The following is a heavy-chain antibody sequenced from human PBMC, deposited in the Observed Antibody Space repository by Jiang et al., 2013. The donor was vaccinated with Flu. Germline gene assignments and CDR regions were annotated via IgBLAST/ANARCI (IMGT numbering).Heavy chain of an antibody. CDR2: IDWDDDK. CDR3: ARIHKHYYDSSGYYYGSSFDY. J-gene: IGHJ4*02. CDR1: GFSLSTSGMC. D-gene: IGHD3-22*01. Sequence: KPTQTLTLTCTLSGFSLSTSGMCVSWIRQPPGKALEWLALIDWDDDKYYSTSLKTRLTISKDTSKNQVVLTMTNMDPVDTATYYCARIHKHYYDSSGYYYGSSFDYWGQGTLVTVSS. V-gene: IGHV2-70*01.